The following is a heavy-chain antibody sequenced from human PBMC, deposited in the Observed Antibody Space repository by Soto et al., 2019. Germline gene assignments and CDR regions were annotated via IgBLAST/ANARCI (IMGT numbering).Heavy chain of an antibody. CDR1: GGTFSSYA. D-gene: IGHD3-3*01. CDR3: ARLVFTIFGVDRQRGDY. Sequence: SVKVSCKASGGTFSSYAIGWVRQAPGQGLEWMGGIIPIFGTANYAQKFQGRVTITADESTSTAYMELSSLRSEDTAVYYCARLVFTIFGVDRQRGDYWGQGTLVTVSS. CDR2: IIPIFGTA. V-gene: IGHV1-69*13. J-gene: IGHJ4*02.